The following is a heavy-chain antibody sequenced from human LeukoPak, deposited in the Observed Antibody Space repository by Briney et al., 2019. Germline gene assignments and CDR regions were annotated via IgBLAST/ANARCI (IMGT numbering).Heavy chain of an antibody. CDR1: GDIVSSNSDG. J-gene: IGHJ6*03. V-gene: IGHV6-1*01. D-gene: IGHD6-19*01. Sequence: SQTLSLTCALSGDIVSSNSDGWNWIRQSRSRGLEWLERTYYRTKLYNDYAVTVKNRITINKEKSKNQFSLQLNSVTPEDTAVYYCARGVGAVAGFYYYYYMDVWGKGTTVTISS. CDR2: TYYRTKLYN. CDR3: ARGVGAVAGFYYYYYMDV.